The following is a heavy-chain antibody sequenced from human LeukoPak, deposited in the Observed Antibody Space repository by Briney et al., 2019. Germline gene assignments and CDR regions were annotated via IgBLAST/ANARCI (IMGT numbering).Heavy chain of an antibody. Sequence: SQTLSLTCTVSGGSISNYWWSWIRQPPGKGLEWIGYVFDSGGTNYNPSLKSRVTISVDTSKKQFSLKLSSVTAADTAVYYCARGYSSSWNYFDYWGQGTLVTVSS. D-gene: IGHD6-13*01. CDR1: GGSISNYW. CDR3: ARGYSSSWNYFDY. V-gene: IGHV4-59*01. J-gene: IGHJ4*02. CDR2: VFDSGGT.